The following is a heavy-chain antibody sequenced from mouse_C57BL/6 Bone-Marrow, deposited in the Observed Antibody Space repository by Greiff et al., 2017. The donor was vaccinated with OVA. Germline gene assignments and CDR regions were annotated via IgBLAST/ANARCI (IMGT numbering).Heavy chain of an antibody. CDR1: GYAFTNYL. J-gene: IGHJ4*01. D-gene: IGHD1-1*02. CDR2: INPGSGGT. CDR3: ARDYGRYAMDY. V-gene: IGHV1-54*01. Sequence: VQLQQSGAELVKPGPSVKVSCKASGYAFTNYLIEWVKQRPGQGLEWIGVINPGSGGTNYNEKFKGKATLTADKSSSTAYMQLSSLTSEDSAVYFCARDYGRYAMDYWGQGTSVTVSS.